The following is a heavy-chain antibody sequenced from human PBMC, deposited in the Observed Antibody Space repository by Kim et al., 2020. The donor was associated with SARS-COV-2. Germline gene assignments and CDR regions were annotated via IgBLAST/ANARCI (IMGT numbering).Heavy chain of an antibody. J-gene: IGHJ4*02. CDR2: INPNTGDT. V-gene: IGHV1-2*06. CDR3: ARRYCSGADCHFDY. Sequence: ASVKVSCKASGYTFTDYYIHWVRQAPGQGLEWMGRINPNTGDTNSVQKFQGGLTMTRDTSINTAYMELSRLTSDDTAVYYCARRYCSGADCHFDYWGQGSLVTVSS. D-gene: IGHD2-15*01. CDR1: GYTFTDYY.